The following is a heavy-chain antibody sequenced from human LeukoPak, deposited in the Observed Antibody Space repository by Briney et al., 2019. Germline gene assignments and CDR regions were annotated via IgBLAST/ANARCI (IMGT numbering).Heavy chain of an antibody. V-gene: IGHV4-59*01. J-gene: IGHJ6*02. CDR2: IYYTGST. Sequence: KLSETLSLTCTVSGGSISSYHWSWIRQPPGKGLEWIGHIYYTGSTNYNPSLKSRVTISLDTSKNQFSLKLSSVTAADTAVYYCTRSLGVVIHGGMDVWGQGTTVTVSS. D-gene: IGHD3-3*01. CDR1: GGSISSYH. CDR3: TRSLGVVIHGGMDV.